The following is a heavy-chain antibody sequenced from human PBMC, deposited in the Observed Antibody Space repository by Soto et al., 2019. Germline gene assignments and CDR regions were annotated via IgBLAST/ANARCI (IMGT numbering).Heavy chain of an antibody. CDR3: ARGRQWELLDY. CDR1: GFTFSNYA. D-gene: IGHD1-26*01. CDR2: ISYDGSNK. Sequence: QVQLVESGGGVVQPGRSLRLSCAASGFTFSNYAMHWVRQAPGKGLEWVAIISYDGSNKYYADSVKGRFTISRDNSKNTLYLQMNSLKTEDTAVYYCARGRQWELLDYWGQGTLVTVSS. J-gene: IGHJ4*02. V-gene: IGHV3-30-3*01.